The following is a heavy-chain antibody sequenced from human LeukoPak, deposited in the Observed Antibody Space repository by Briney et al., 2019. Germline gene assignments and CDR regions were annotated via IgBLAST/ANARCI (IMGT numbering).Heavy chain of an antibody. Sequence: ASVKVSCKASGYTFTGYYMHWVRQAPGQGIEWMGWINPKRGGTKYAQKFQGRVTMTEDTSTDTAYMELSSLGSEDTAVYYCATDDDFDPWGQGTLVTVSS. CDR2: INPKRGGT. J-gene: IGHJ5*02. CDR3: ATDDDFDP. V-gene: IGHV1-2*02. D-gene: IGHD3-3*01. CDR1: GYTFTGYY.